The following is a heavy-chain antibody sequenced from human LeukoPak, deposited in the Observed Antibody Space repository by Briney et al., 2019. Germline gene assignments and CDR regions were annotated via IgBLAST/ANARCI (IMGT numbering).Heavy chain of an antibody. D-gene: IGHD6-13*01. J-gene: IGHJ5*02. Sequence: ASVKVSCKASGYTFTGYYIHWVRQAPGQGLEWMGWINPNSGVTNYAQQFQGRVTMTRETSITTAYMELSSLRFDDTAIYYCARERGQIAAARLHHWGQGTLVTVSS. CDR2: INPNSGVT. V-gene: IGHV1-2*02. CDR1: GYTFTGYY. CDR3: ARERGQIAAARLHH.